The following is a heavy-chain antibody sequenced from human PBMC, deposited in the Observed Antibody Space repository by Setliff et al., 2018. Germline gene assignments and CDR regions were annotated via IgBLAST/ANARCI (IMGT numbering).Heavy chain of an antibody. J-gene: IGHJ6*03. D-gene: IGHD3-3*01. CDR3: ARDKALRLLGYMDV. CDR1: GYTFTGYY. V-gene: IGHV1-2*04. CDR2: INPNSGGT. Sequence: ASVKVSCKASGYTFTGYYMHWVRQAPGQGLEWMGWINPNSGGTNYAQKFQGWVTMTRDTSTSTVYMELSSLRSEDTAVYYCARDKALRLLGYMDVWGKGTTVTVSS.